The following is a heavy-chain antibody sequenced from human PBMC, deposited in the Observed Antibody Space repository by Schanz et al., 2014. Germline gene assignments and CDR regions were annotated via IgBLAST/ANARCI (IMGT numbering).Heavy chain of an antibody. D-gene: IGHD2-8*02. V-gene: IGHV1-46*01. Sequence: QVHLEQSGPEVKKPGVSVKVSCKASGYTFTTYYIHWVRQAPGQGLEWMGKINPSSGTTRIAQNFQGRLTVTRDTSTSTVNMELSSLRSEDTAVYYCAKSLESCPGGRCSRGYFDYWGQGTLVTVSS. CDR2: INPSSGTT. CDR3: AKSLESCPGGRCSRGYFDY. CDR1: GYTFTTYY. J-gene: IGHJ4*02.